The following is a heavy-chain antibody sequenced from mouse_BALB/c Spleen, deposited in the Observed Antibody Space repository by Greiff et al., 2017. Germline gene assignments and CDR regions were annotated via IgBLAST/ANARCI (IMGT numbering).Heavy chain of an antibody. CDR1: GFTFSSYA. V-gene: IGHV5-9-3*01. J-gene: IGHJ4*01. CDR3: ARREYDYGYYAMDY. CDR2: ISSGGSYT. D-gene: IGHD2-4*01. Sequence: DVKLQESGGGLVKPGGSLKLSCAASGFTFSSYAMSWVRQTPEKRLEWVATISSGGSYTYYPDSVKGRFTISRDNAKNTLYLQMSSLRSEDTAMYYCARREYDYGYYAMDYWGQGTSVTVSS.